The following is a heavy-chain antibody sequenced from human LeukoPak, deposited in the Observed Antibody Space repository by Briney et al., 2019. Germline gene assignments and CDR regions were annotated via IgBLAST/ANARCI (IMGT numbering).Heavy chain of an antibody. Sequence: GGSLRLSCAVSGFTVSNSYMHWVRQAPGKGLDWVSVIYGDTDTYYAHSVKGRFTISRDNSKNTLFLQMNSLRVEDTAVYYCARDLSYRGQGILVTVSS. J-gene: IGHJ4*02. V-gene: IGHV3-53*01. CDR2: IYGDTDT. CDR1: GFTVSNSY. CDR3: ARDLSY.